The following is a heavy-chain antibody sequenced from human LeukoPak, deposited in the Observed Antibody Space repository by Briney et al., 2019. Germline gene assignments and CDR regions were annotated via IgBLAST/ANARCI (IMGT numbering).Heavy chain of an antibody. Sequence: PSETLSLTCTVSGGSISPYYWSWIWQPPGKGLECIGYIYYSGSTNYSPSLKSRVTISVDTSKNQFSLKLSSVTAADTAVYYCARGGWSLDLWGRGTLVTVSS. CDR1: GGSISPYY. J-gene: IGHJ2*01. D-gene: IGHD3-16*01. CDR2: IYYSGST. CDR3: ARGGWSLDL. V-gene: IGHV4-59*01.